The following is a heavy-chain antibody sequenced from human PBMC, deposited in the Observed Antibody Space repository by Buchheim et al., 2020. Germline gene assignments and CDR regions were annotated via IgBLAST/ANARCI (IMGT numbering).Heavy chain of an antibody. D-gene: IGHD5-18*01. CDR2: LSGSGAST. CDR3: AKGDTAVVIVHFDY. Sequence: EVQLLDSGGALVQPGGSLRLSCAASGFTFSNYAMSWVRQAPGKGLEWVSGLSGSGASTYYADSVKGRFTISRANSKNTLYLQMNSLRAEDTAVYYCAKGDTAVVIVHFDYWGQGTL. CDR1: GFTFSNYA. V-gene: IGHV3-23*01. J-gene: IGHJ4*02.